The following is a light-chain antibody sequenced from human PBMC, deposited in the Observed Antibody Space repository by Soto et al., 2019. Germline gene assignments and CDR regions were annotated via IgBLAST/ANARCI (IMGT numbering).Light chain of an antibody. CDR2: AAS. CDR1: QSISTY. Sequence: DIQMTQSPSSLSASVGDRVTITCRASQSISTYLNWYQQKPGKAPKLLIYAASSLQSGVPSRCTGRISGTVFTLTTSNLQPVDFAAYYCQQSYSSPQITFDRGTLVEIK. CDR3: QQSYSSPQIT. V-gene: IGKV1-39*01. J-gene: IGKJ4*02.